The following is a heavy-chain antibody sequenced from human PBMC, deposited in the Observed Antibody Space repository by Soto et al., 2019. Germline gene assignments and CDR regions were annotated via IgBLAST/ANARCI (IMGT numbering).Heavy chain of an antibody. Sequence: PSETLSLTCTVSDDSINTYYWSWIRQSPGKGLEWIAYIHYNGDTKYDLSLKSRVTMSVDTSKNQVSLNLRSVTAADTAVYYCARQPPDTAAFDVWGQGTMVTVSS. D-gene: IGHD5-18*01. CDR3: ARQPPDTAAFDV. CDR2: IHYNGDT. J-gene: IGHJ3*01. CDR1: DDSINTYY. V-gene: IGHV4-59*08.